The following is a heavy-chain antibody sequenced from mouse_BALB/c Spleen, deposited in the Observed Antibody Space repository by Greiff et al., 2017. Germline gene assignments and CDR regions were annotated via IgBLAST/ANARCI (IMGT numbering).Heavy chain of an antibody. Sequence: VQLQQPGAELVMPGASVKLSCTASGYTFTDSCMHWVKQRPGQGLEWIGAIDTSDSYTSYNQKFKGKATMTEDESSSTAYMQLSSLTSEDSAVYYCARGLRRMDYWGQGTTVTVSS. J-gene: IGHJ4*01. D-gene: IGHD2-4*01. CDR2: IDTSDSYT. CDR3: ARGLRRMDY. V-gene: IGHV1-69*01. CDR1: GYTFTDSC.